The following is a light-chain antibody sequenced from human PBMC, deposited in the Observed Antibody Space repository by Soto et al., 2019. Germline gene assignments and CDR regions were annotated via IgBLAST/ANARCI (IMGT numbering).Light chain of an antibody. CDR3: SLYTSENTYV. CDR1: SSDLAIYNY. J-gene: IGLJ1*01. Sequence: QSALTQPASVSGSPGQSITISCTGTSSDLAIYNYVSWYQQQPGTAPKLIIYEASNRPSGVPDRFSGSKSGNTASLTISGLQAADEADYYCSLYTSENTYVFGTGTKVTV. CDR2: EAS. V-gene: IGLV2-18*01.